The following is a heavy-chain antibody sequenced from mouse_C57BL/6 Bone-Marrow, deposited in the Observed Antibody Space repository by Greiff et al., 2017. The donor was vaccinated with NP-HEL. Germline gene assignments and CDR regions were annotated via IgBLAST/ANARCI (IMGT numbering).Heavy chain of an antibody. CDR1: GYTFTDYY. D-gene: IGHD1-1*01. CDR3: ETGSSYDY. J-gene: IGHJ2*01. V-gene: IGHV1-76*01. Sequence: QVKLQQSGAELVRPGASVKLSCKASGYTFTDYYINWVKQRPGQGLEWIARIYPGSGNTYYNEKFKGKATLTAEKSSSTAYLQVSSLTSEDSAVYFCETGSSYDYWGQGTTLTVSS. CDR2: IYPGSGNT.